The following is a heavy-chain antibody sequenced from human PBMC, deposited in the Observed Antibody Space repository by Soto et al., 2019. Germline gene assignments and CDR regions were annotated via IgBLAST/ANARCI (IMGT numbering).Heavy chain of an antibody. CDR2: ISYDGSNK. CDR3: ARDCRYSSGWYVLVGARRIDNHFDY. J-gene: IGHJ4*02. V-gene: IGHV3-30-3*01. D-gene: IGHD6-19*01. Sequence: QVQLVESGGGVVQPGRSLRLSCAASGFTFSSYAMHWVRQAPGKGLEWVAVISYDGSNKYYADSVKGRFTISRDNSKNTLYLQMNSLSAEDTAVYYCARDCRYSSGWYVLVGARRIDNHFDYWGQGTLVTVSS. CDR1: GFTFSSYA.